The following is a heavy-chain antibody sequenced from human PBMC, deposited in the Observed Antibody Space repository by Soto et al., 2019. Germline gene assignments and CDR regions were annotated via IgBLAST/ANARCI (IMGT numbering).Heavy chain of an antibody. Sequence: EVQLVESGGGLVKPGGSLRLSCISSGFTFRTYTMNWVRQAPGQGLEWVSGIRGFSPYTFYAESVKGRFTISRDNAKNSLSLQMNSLRAEDTAVYYCARDRGYDAHDYYYNAMDVWGQGTTGTVSS. J-gene: IGHJ6*02. D-gene: IGHD2-15*01. CDR2: IRGFSPYT. CDR3: ARDRGYDAHDYYYNAMDV. V-gene: IGHV3-21*01. CDR1: GFTFRTYT.